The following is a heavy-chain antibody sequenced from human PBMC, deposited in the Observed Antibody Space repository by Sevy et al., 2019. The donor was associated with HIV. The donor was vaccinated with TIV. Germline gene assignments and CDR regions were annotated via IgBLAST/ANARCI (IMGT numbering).Heavy chain of an antibody. CDR1: GYTLTKLS. V-gene: IGHV1-24*01. J-gene: IGHJ4*02. Sequence: ASVKVSCKVSGYTLTKLSMHWVRQTPGKGLEWKTTFDPEDGDPEDGKTIYAQKFLGRVTMTEDTSTDTAYMELSSLRSEDTAVYYCATTKDYYDSSGYPFDSWGQGTLVTVSS. CDR2: FDPEDGDPEDGKT. D-gene: IGHD3-22*01. CDR3: ATTKDYYDSSGYPFDS.